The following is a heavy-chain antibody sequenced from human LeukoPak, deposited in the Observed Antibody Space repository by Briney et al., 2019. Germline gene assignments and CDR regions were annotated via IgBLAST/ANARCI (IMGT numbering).Heavy chain of an antibody. J-gene: IGHJ4*02. Sequence: PGGSLRLSCAASGFTFSSYDMHWVRQATRKGVEWVSAIGTAGDTYYPGSVKGRFTISRENAKNSLYLQMNSLRAGDTAAYYCARARGYYYDSSGYDYWGQGTLVTVSS. CDR1: GFTFSSYD. CDR3: ARARGYYYDSSGYDY. CDR2: IGTAGDT. V-gene: IGHV3-13*01. D-gene: IGHD3-22*01.